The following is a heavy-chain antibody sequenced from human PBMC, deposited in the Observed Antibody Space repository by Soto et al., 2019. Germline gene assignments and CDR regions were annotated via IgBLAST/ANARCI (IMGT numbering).Heavy chain of an antibody. CDR1: GGTFSSYA. CDR3: ARDLGGGSDTGYFGL. J-gene: IGHJ4*02. CDR2: IIPIFGTA. Sequence: QVQLVQSGAEVKKPGSSVKVSCKASGGTFSSYAISWVRQAPGQGLEWMGGIIPIFGTATYAQKFQCRFTITADESTSTAYMELSRLRAEDTAVYYCARDLGGGSDTGYFGLWGQGTLVTFSS. V-gene: IGHV1-69*01. D-gene: IGHD3-16*01.